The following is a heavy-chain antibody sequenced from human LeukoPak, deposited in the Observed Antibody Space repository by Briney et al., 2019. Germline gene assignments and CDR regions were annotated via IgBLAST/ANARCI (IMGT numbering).Heavy chain of an antibody. V-gene: IGHV3-11*04. J-gene: IGHJ4*02. CDR3: AEVNTD. CDR2: ISRNGDDI. Sequence: GGSLRLSCAASGLSFGDYHMSWIRQAPGRGLEWLLYISRNGDDIYDADSVRGRFTISRDNAKNSLYLQMNSLRAEDTAVYYCAEVNTDWGQGTLVTVSS. D-gene: IGHD3-22*01. CDR1: GLSFGDYH.